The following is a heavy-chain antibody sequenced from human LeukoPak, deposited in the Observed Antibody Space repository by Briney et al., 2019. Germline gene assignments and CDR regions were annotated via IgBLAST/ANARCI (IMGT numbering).Heavy chain of an antibody. J-gene: IGHJ6*03. CDR2: IKQDGSEK. V-gene: IGHV3-7*01. D-gene: IGHD2-2*01. CDR1: GFTFSSYW. CDR3: ARGAAHQRIYYYYDYIDV. Sequence: GGSLRLSCSASGFTFSSYWMNWVRQAPGKGLQWVANIKQDGSEKYYVDSVKGRFTISRDNAKNSLYLQMNSLRAEDTAVYYCARGAAHQRIYYYYDYIDVWGKGTTVTVSS.